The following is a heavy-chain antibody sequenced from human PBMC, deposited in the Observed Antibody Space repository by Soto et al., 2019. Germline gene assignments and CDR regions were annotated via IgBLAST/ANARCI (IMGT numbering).Heavy chain of an antibody. CDR3: ARGSGAAAAWFDP. Sequence: QVQLQQWGAGLLKPSETLSLTCAVYGGSFSGYYWSWIRQPPGKGLEWIGEINHSGSTNYNPSLKRRVTISVDPSKNQFSLKLSSVTAADTAVYYCARGSGAAAAWFDPWGQGTLVPVSS. V-gene: IGHV4-34*01. D-gene: IGHD6-13*01. J-gene: IGHJ5*02. CDR1: GGSFSGYY. CDR2: INHSGST.